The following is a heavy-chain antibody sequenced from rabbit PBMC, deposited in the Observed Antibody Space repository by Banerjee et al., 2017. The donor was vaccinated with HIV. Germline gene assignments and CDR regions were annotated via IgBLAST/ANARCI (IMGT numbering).Heavy chain of an antibody. D-gene: IGHD6-1*01. CDR3: ARDPYAGYVGYGYGLEL. Sequence: QEQLVESGGGLVQPEGSLTLTCTASGFSFSSGQDMSWVRQAPGKGLEWIGCIYADSGGSTYYARWARRRFTISKTSSTTVTLQMISLTAADTATYFCARDPYAGYVGYGYGLELWGPGTLVTVS. CDR1: GFSFSSGQD. V-gene: IGHV1S45*01. J-gene: IGHJ4*01. CDR2: IYADSGGST.